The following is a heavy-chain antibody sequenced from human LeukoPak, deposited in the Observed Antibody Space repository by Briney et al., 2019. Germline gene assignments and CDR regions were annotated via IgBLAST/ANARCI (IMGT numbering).Heavy chain of an antibody. CDR1: GSTFSSSW. CDR3: ARAGNYYFDL. Sequence: GGSLRLSCAASGSTFSSSWMHWVRQGPGKGLVWVARMNADGRTINYADSVKGRFTISRDNAKNTLYLQMNSLRTEDAAVYYCARAGNYYFDLWGRGTQVTVSS. CDR2: MNADGRTI. J-gene: IGHJ2*01. D-gene: IGHD1-7*01. V-gene: IGHV3-74*01.